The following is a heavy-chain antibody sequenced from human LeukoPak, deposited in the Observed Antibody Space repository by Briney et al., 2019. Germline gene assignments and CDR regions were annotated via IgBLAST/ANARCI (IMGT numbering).Heavy chain of an antibody. CDR1: GFSFSSYG. Sequence: GGSLRLSCAASGFSFSSYGMHWVRQAPGKGLEWVAVISYDGSNKYYADSVKGRFTISRDNSKNTLYLQMNSLRAEDTAVYYCAKDKSPSAYSSSEDYYYYMDVWGKGTTVTVSS. CDR2: ISYDGSNK. J-gene: IGHJ6*03. D-gene: IGHD6-6*01. V-gene: IGHV3-30*19. CDR3: AKDKSPSAYSSSEDYYYYMDV.